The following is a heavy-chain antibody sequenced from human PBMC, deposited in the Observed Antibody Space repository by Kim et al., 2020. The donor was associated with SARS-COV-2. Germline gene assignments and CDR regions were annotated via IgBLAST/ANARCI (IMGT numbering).Heavy chain of an antibody. CDR2: IYYNGIT. CDR1: GGSVSSGGHY. V-gene: IGHV4-61*08. CDR3: ARWTYTPGSRPIDF. J-gene: IGHJ4*02. Sequence: SETLSLTCTLSGGSVSSGGHYWSWIRQHPGKGLEWIGYIYYNGITNYNPSLKSRVTISLDTSKNQFSLRLNSVTAADTAVYYCARWTYTPGSRPIDFCGQGTLVSVSS. D-gene: IGHD3-10*01.